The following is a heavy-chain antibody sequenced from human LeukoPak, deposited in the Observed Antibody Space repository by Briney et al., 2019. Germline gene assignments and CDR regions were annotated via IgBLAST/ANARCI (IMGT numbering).Heavy chain of an antibody. J-gene: IGHJ4*02. D-gene: IGHD3-22*01. CDR1: GFTFSSYE. CDR3: ARAPPYYYDSSGYRWDY. CDR2: ISSSGSTI. Sequence: GGSLRLSCAASGFTFSSYEMNWVRQAPGKGLEWVSYISSSGSTIYYADSVKGRFTISRDNAKNSLYLQMNSLRAEDTAVYYCARAPPYYYDSSGYRWDYWGQGTLVTVSS. V-gene: IGHV3-48*03.